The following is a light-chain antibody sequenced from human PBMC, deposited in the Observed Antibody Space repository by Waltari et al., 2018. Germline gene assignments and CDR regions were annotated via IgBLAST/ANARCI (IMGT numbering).Light chain of an antibody. CDR2: EVS. Sequence: QSALTQPASVSGSPGQSISISCIGTSNDIGTFDYVSWYQKPPGKAPKLIIYEVSDRPSGVSSRFSGSKSGNTASLTISGLQAEDEADYYCSSYTTTKIDVFGTGTKLTV. CDR1: SNDIGTFDY. CDR3: SSYTTTKIDV. J-gene: IGLJ1*01. V-gene: IGLV2-14*01.